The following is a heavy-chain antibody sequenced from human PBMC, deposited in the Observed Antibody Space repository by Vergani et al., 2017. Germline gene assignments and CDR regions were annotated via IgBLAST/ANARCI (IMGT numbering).Heavy chain of an antibody. CDR3: ARETYYYDSSGYWDWYFDL. CDR2: IYYSGST. J-gene: IGHJ2*01. V-gene: IGHV4-39*02. D-gene: IGHD3-22*01. Sequence: QLQLQESGPGLVKPSETLSLTCTVSGGSISSSSYYWGWIRQPPGKGLEWIGSIYYSGSTYYNPSLKSRVTISVDTSKNQFSLKLSSVTAADTAVYYCARETYYYDSSGYWDWYFDLWGRGTLVTVSS. CDR1: GGSISSSSYY.